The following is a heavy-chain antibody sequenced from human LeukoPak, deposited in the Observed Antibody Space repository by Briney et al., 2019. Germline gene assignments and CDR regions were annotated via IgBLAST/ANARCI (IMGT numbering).Heavy chain of an antibody. V-gene: IGHV2-5*01. D-gene: IGHD1-26*01. CDR1: GFSLSTSGVG. J-gene: IGHJ4*02. CDR2: IYWNDDK. Sequence: SGPTLVNPTQTLTLTCTFSGFSLSTSGVGVGWIRQPPGKALEWLALIYWNDDKRYSPSLKSRLAITKDTSKNQVVLTMTNMDPVDTATYYCAHRPWWGVGATWFDYWGQGTLVTASS. CDR3: AHRPWWGVGATWFDY.